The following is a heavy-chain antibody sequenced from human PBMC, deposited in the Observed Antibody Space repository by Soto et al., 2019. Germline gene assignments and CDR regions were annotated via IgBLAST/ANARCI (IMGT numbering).Heavy chain of an antibody. CDR1: GFTFSSYN. D-gene: IGHD3-3*01. CDR3: ARDMITIFGVVKGSWFAP. J-gene: IGHJ5*02. CDR2: ISSSSSYI. V-gene: IGHV3-21*01. Sequence: EVQLVESGGGLVKPGGSLRLSCAASGFTFSSYNMNWVRQAPGKGLEWVSSISSSSSYIYYADSVKGRFTISRDNAMNSLYLQMNSLRAEDTAMYYCARDMITIFGVVKGSWFAPWGQGTLVTVSS.